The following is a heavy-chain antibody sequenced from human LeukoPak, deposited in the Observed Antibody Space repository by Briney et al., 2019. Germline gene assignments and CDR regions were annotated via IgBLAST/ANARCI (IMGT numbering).Heavy chain of an antibody. J-gene: IGHJ5*02. D-gene: IGHD2-2*01. CDR3: ARGPPARYCSSTSYSYGGLFDP. V-gene: IGHV1-3*01. Sequence: ASVKVSCKASGYTFTNYIMHWVRQAPGQRLEWMGWINAGNSNTKYSQKFQGRVTITRDTSATTAYMELSSLRSEDTAVYYCARGPPARYCSSTSYSYGGLFDPWGQGTLVTVSS. CDR1: GYTFTNYI. CDR2: INAGNSNT.